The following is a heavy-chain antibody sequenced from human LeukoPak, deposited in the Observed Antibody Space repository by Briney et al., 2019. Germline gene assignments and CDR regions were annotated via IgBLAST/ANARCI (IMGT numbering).Heavy chain of an antibody. Sequence: GGSLRLSCAASGFTFSSYWMHWVRQAPGKGLVWVSRINSDGSSTTYADSVKGRFTISRDNAKNTLYLQMDSLRAEDTAMYYCARQYSYDSSGYYPWDYWGQGTLVTVSS. CDR2: INSDGSST. V-gene: IGHV3-74*03. CDR1: GFTFSSYW. D-gene: IGHD3-22*01. J-gene: IGHJ4*02. CDR3: ARQYSYDSSGYYPWDY.